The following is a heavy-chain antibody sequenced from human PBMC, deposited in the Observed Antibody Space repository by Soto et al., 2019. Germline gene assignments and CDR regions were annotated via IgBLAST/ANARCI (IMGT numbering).Heavy chain of an antibody. V-gene: IGHV1-24*01. J-gene: IGHJ4*02. CDR1: GCTFTELS. Sequence: GASVKVSCKVSGCTFTELSMHWVRQAPGKGLEWMGGFDPEGGETIYAQKFQGRVTMTEDTSTDTAYMELRGLRSEDTAVYYCATHYSDFWSGFYTYWGQGTLVTVSS. CDR2: FDPEGGET. D-gene: IGHD3-3*01. CDR3: ATHYSDFWSGFYTY.